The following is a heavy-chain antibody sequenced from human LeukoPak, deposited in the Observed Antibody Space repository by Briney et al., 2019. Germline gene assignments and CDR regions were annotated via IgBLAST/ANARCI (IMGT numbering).Heavy chain of an antibody. CDR2: IYSSGNT. J-gene: IGHJ4*02. CDR3: ARHLYCSGGSCYSDPYFDY. V-gene: IGHV4-59*08. CDR1: GGSISGYY. D-gene: IGHD2-15*01. Sequence: SETLSLTCTVSGGSISGYYWSWIRQPPGKGLEWIGYIYSSGNTNYNPSLESRVTISVDTSKNQFSLKLSSVTAADTAVYYCARHLYCSGGSCYSDPYFDYWGQGTLVTVSS.